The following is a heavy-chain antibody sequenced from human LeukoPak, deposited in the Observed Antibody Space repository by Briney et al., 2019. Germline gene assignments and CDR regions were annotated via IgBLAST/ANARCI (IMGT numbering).Heavy chain of an antibody. CDR2: MNPNSGNT. D-gene: IGHD4-17*01. V-gene: IGHV1-8*01. Sequence: GASVKVSCKASGYTFTTYVINWVRQAPGQGLEWMGWMNPNSGNTGYAQKFQGRVTMTRNTSISTAYMELSSLRSEDTAVYYCAVDYGDFLFDYWGQGTLVTVSS. J-gene: IGHJ4*02. CDR3: AVDYGDFLFDY. CDR1: GYTFTTYV.